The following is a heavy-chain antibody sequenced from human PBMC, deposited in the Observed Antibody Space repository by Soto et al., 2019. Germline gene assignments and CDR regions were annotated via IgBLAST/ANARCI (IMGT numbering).Heavy chain of an antibody. CDR3: ARDQMGATVGWFDP. Sequence: PGGSLRLSCAASGFTFSSYSMNWVRQAPGKGLEWVSSISSSSSYIYYADSVKGRFTISRDNAKNSLYLQMNSLRAEDTAVYYCARDQMGATVGWFDPWGQGTLVTVSS. J-gene: IGHJ5*02. D-gene: IGHD1-26*01. CDR1: GFTFSSYS. CDR2: ISSSSSYI. V-gene: IGHV3-21*01.